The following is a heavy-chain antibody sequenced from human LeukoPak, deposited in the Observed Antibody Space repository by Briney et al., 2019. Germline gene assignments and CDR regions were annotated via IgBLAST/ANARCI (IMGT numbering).Heavy chain of an antibody. D-gene: IGHD6-13*01. CDR2: VSSDGSIK. Sequence: GGSLRLSCAASGFTFSSYGIHWVRQAPGKGLEWVAVVSSDGSIKYYADSGKGRFTISRDTSKNTVYLQMNSLGTEDTAFYYCARGYSSSWLGYFDYWGQGTLVTVSS. V-gene: IGHV3-30*03. CDR3: ARGYSSSWLGYFDY. CDR1: GFTFSSYG. J-gene: IGHJ4*02.